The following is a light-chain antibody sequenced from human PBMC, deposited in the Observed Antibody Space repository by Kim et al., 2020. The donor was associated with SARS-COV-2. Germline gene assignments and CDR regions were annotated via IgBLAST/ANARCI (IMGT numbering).Light chain of an antibody. CDR2: ADT. CDR1: DLGSKG. V-gene: IGLV3-21*02. Sequence: APGGTARITCAGNDLGSKGVHWYQQKPGQAPVMVIYADTGRPSGIAERFSGSKSGNTATLTISRVAAGDEGDYYCHVWDSSSEHKVFGGGTQLTVL. CDR3: HVWDSSSEHKV. J-gene: IGLJ2*01.